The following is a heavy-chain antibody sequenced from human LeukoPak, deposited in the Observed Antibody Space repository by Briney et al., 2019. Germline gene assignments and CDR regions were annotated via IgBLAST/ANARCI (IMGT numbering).Heavy chain of an antibody. CDR3: ASGPPGNTYYYYYYGMDV. CDR2: ISGSGTGT. D-gene: IGHD2/OR15-2a*01. CDR1: GLTFSSYA. V-gene: IGHV3-23*01. Sequence: GGSLRLSCAASGLTFSSYAMSWVRQAPGKGLEWVSGISGSGTGTYYADSMKGRFTISRDNSKNTLYLQMNSLRAEDTAVYFCASGPPGNTYYYYYYGMDVWGQGTTVTVSS. J-gene: IGHJ6*02.